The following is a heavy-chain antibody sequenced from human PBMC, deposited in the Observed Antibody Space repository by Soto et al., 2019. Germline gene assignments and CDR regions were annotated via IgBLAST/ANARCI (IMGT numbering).Heavy chain of an antibody. CDR3: ASSLAYGDYVTDY. Sequence: SETLSLTCTVSGGSISSGDYYWGWIRQPPGKGLEWIGYIYYSGSTYYNPSLKSRVTISVDTSKNQFSLKLSSVTAADTAVYYCASSLAYGDYVTDYWGQGTLVTVSS. CDR1: GGSISSGDYY. CDR2: IYYSGST. D-gene: IGHD4-17*01. V-gene: IGHV4-30-4*01. J-gene: IGHJ4*02.